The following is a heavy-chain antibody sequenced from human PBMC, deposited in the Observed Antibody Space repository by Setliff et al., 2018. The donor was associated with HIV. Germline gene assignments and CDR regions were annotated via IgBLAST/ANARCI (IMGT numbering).Heavy chain of an antibody. Sequence: SETLSLTCTVSGGSINSGSYYWSWIRQPAGKGLEWIGHIYTSGSTNYNPSLKSRVTISVDTSKTQISLRLNSLTATDTALYYCARAPVGATGLYAFDIWGQGTMVTVSS. CDR3: ARAPVGATGLYAFDI. CDR1: GGSINSGSYY. D-gene: IGHD1-26*01. J-gene: IGHJ3*02. V-gene: IGHV4-61*09. CDR2: IYTSGST.